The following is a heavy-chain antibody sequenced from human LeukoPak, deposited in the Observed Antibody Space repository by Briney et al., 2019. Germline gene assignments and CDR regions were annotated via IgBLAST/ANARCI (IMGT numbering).Heavy chain of an antibody. D-gene: IGHD5-12*01. CDR2: ISGSGFT. V-gene: IGHV3-23*01. J-gene: IGHJ3*01. Sequence: PGGSLRLSCAASGFTFSSYGMSWVRQAPGKGREWVSGISGSGFTYYADSVKGRFTISRDNSKNTLYLQMNSLRAEDTAVYYCARDRGYGAARVADAFDLWGQGTMVTVSS. CDR3: ARDRGYGAARVADAFDL. CDR1: GFTFSSYG.